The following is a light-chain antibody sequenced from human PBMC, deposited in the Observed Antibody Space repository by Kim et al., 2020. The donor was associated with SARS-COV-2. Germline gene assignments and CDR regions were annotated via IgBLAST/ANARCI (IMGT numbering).Light chain of an antibody. V-gene: IGKV3-11*01. CDR3: QQRSNWPPVYT. CDR2: DAS. J-gene: IGKJ2*01. Sequence: EIVLTQSPATLSLSPGERATLSCRASQSVSSYLAWYQQKPGQATRLLIYDASNRATGIPARFSGSGSGTDFALTISSLEPEEFAVYYCQQRSNWPPVYTCGQGTKLEN. CDR1: QSVSSY.